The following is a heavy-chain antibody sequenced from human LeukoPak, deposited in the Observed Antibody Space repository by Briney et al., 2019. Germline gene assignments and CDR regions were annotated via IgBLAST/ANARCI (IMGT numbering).Heavy chain of an antibody. D-gene: IGHD3-10*01. CDR2: IYPGDSDT. V-gene: IGHV5-51*01. J-gene: IGHJ3*02. CDR3: ARRVTMVRVVQAVLDI. CDR1: GYSFTSYW. Sequence: GESLKISCKGSGYSFTSYWIGWVRQMPGKGLEWMGIIYPGDSDTRYSPSFQGQVTISADKSISTAYLQWSSLKASDTAMYYCARRVTMVRVVQAVLDIWGQGTMVTVSS.